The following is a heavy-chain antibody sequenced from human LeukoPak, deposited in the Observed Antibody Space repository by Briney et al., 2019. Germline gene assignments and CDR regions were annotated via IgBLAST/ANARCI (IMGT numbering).Heavy chain of an antibody. Sequence: GGSLRLSCAASGFTFSSYSMNWVRQAPGKGLEWVSSISSSSSYIYYADSVKGRFTISRDNAKNSLYLQMSNLTAEDTAVYYCARVLNFWMSDWGRGTLVSVSS. J-gene: IGHJ4*02. CDR1: GFTFSSYS. V-gene: IGHV3-21*01. CDR2: ISSSSSYI. D-gene: IGHD3-3*01. CDR3: ARVLNFWMSD.